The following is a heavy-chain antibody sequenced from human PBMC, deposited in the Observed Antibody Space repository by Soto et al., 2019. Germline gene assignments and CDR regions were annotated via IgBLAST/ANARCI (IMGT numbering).Heavy chain of an antibody. V-gene: IGHV3-11*06. D-gene: IGHD5-12*01. CDR1: GFTFSDYY. J-gene: IGHJ4*02. CDR2: ISSSSSYT. Sequence: GGSLRLSCAASGFTFSDYYMSWIRQAPGKGLEWVSYISSSSSYTNYADSVKGRFTISRDNAKNSLYLQMNSLRAEDTAVYYCARVWVGDGYNLDYWGQGTLVTVSS. CDR3: ARVWVGDGYNLDY.